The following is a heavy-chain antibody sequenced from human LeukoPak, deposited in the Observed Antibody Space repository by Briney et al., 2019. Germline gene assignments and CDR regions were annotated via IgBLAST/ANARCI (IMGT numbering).Heavy chain of an antibody. Sequence: SETLSLTCTFSGGSISSGTYHWGWIRQPPGKGLEWIASIYYSGSTYFNPSLRSRVAIAVDTSKNHFSLKLSSVTAADTAVYYCALAPPSDAFDIWGQGTMVTVSS. CDR2: IYYSGST. CDR3: ALAPPSDAFDI. V-gene: IGHV4-39*02. J-gene: IGHJ3*02. CDR1: GGSISSGTYH.